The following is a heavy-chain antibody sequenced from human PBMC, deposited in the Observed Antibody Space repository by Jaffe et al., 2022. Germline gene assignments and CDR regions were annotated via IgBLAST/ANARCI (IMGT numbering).Heavy chain of an antibody. V-gene: IGHV4-38-2*01. CDR1: NYSSSRGFY. CDR3: VSSFGH. CDR2: IYKSGDTGGT. Sequence: QVQLKESGPGLLKPSEALSLTCAVFNYSSSRGFYWGWIRQSPGKGLESIGFIYKSGDTGGTSYSPSLRSRATISVDTSKSQFSLKLTSVTAEDTAVYYCVSSFGHWGQGTLVIVSS. J-gene: IGHJ5*02.